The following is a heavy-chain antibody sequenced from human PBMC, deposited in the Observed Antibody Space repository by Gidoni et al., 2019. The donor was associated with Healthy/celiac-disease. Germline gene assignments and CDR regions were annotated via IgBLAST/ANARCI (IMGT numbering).Heavy chain of an antibody. CDR1: GFTFSSYA. Sequence: EVQLLESVGGLVQPGGSLRLSCAASGFTFSSYAMSWVRQAPGKGLGWGSAISGSGGSTYYADSVKGRFTISRDNSKNTLYLQMNSLRAEDTAVYYCAKRAVTGWYVDYWGQGTLVTVSS. J-gene: IGHJ4*02. D-gene: IGHD2-8*02. CDR3: AKRAVTGWYVDY. V-gene: IGHV3-23*01. CDR2: ISGSGGST.